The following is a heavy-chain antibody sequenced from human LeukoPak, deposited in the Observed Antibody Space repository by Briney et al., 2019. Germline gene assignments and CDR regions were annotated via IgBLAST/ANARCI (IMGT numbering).Heavy chain of an antibody. V-gene: IGHV3-23*01. CDR1: GFTSSNYA. CDR2: IRGSGGTT. J-gene: IGHJ4*02. CDR3: AKVQEMDTILPPFHY. Sequence: GGSLRLSCAASGFTSSNYAMSWVRQAPGKGLEWVSAIRGSGGTTFYADSVKGRFTISRDNSKNTLYLQVNSLRAADTAIYYCAKVQEMDTILPPFHYWGQGTLVTVSS. D-gene: IGHD5-24*01.